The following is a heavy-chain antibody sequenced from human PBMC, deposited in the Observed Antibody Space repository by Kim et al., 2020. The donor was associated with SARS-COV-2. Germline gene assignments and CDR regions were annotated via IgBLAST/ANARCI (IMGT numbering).Heavy chain of an antibody. CDR3: ARVIGQWLGAYYFDY. CDR1: GGSISSYY. CDR2: IYYSGST. V-gene: IGHV4-59*01. J-gene: IGHJ4*02. Sequence: SETLSLTCTVSGGSISSYYWSWIRQPPGKGLEWIGYIYYSGSTNYNPSLKSRVTISVDTSKNQFSLKLSSVTAADTAVYYCARVIGQWLGAYYFDYWGQGTLVTVSS. D-gene: IGHD6-19*01.